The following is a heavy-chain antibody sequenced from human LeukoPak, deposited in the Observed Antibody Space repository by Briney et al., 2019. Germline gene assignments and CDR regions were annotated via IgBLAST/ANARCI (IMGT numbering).Heavy chain of an antibody. CDR3: ARSMVRGHYYGMDV. V-gene: IGHV4-30-2*01. CDR1: GGSISSGGYS. CDR2: IYHSGST. D-gene: IGHD3-10*01. J-gene: IGHJ6*04. Sequence: SETLSLTCAVSGGSISSGGYSWSWIRQPPGKGLEWIGYIYHSGSTYYNPSLKSRVTISVDRSKNQFSLKLSSVTAADTAVYYCARSMVRGHYYGMDVWGKGTMVTVSS.